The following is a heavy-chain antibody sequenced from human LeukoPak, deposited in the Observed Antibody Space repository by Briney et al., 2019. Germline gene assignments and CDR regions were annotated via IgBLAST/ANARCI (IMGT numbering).Heavy chain of an antibody. J-gene: IGHJ6*03. Sequence: PGGSLRLSCAASGFTFSDYYMSWLRQAPGKGLEWVSYISSSGSTIYYADSVKGRFTISRDNAKNSLYLQMNSLRAEDSAVYYCASPDPTIFGVVTLGYMDVWGKGTTVTVSS. CDR3: ASPDPTIFGVVTLGYMDV. CDR2: ISSSGSTI. D-gene: IGHD3-3*01. CDR1: GFTFSDYY. V-gene: IGHV3-11*04.